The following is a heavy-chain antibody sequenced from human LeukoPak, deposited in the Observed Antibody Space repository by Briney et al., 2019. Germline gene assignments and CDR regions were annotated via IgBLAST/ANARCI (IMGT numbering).Heavy chain of an antibody. Sequence: GGSLRLSCAASGFTLDDYTMHWVRHAPGKGLEWVSLISWDGGSTYYADSVKGRFTISRDNSKNSLYLQMNSLRTEDTALYYCAKDMGSGGSGSFDYWGQGTLVTVSS. J-gene: IGHJ4*02. D-gene: IGHD3-10*01. CDR2: ISWDGGST. V-gene: IGHV3-43*01. CDR3: AKDMGSGGSGSFDY. CDR1: GFTLDDYT.